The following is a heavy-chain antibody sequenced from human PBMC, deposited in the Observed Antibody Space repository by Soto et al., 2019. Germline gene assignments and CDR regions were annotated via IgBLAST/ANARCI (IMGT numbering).Heavy chain of an antibody. CDR2: ISGSGGST. J-gene: IGHJ3*02. CDR1: GFTFSSYA. Sequence: EVQLLESGGGLVQPGGSLRLSCAASGFTFSSYAMSWVRQAPGKGLEWVSAISGSGGSTYYADSVKGRFTISRDNSKNMLYLQMNSLRAEDTVVYYCAKDLRSRVEAFDIWGQGTMVTVSS. D-gene: IGHD2-15*01. CDR3: AKDLRSRVEAFDI. V-gene: IGHV3-23*01.